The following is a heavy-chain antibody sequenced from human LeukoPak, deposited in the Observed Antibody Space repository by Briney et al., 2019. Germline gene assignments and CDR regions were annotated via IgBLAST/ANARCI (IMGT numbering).Heavy chain of an antibody. CDR2: IYTSGST. J-gene: IGHJ4*02. CDR1: GGSISSGSYY. CDR3: ASGDTDYYDSSGYFI. D-gene: IGHD3-22*01. V-gene: IGHV4-61*02. Sequence: PSDTLSLTCTVSGGSISSGSYYWSWMRQPAGKGLEWIGRIYTSGSTNYNPSLKGRVTISVDTSKNQFSLKLSSVTAADTAVYYCASGDTDYYDSSGYFIWGQGTLVTVSS.